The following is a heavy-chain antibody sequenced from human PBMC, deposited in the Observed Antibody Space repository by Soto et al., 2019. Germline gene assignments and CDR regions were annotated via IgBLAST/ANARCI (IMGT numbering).Heavy chain of an antibody. CDR1: GFTFNNYA. CDR2: ISYDGSNQ. Sequence: GGSLRLSCAASGFTFNNYAMFWVRQDPGKGLEWVAVISYDGSNQYYADSVKGRFTISRDNSKNTLFLQMNSLRADDTAVYYCAKDQASGQGSFDSWGQGTLVTVSS. CDR3: AKDQASGQGSFDS. V-gene: IGHV3-30*18. J-gene: IGHJ4*02.